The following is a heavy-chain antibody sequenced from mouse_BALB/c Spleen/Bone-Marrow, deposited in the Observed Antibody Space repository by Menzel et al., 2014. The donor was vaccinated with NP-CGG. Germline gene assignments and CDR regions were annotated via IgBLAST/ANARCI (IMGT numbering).Heavy chain of an antibody. V-gene: IGHV1-7*01. CDR3: ARRAVRYFDY. J-gene: IGHJ2*01. D-gene: IGHD2-13*01. Sequence: QVQLKHSGAELAKPGASVKMSCKASGYTFTSYWMHWVKQRPGQGLEWIGYINPSTGYTEYNQKFKDKATLTADKSSSTAYVQLSSLTSEDSAVYYCARRAVRYFDYWGQGTTLTVPS. CDR1: GYTFTSYW. CDR2: INPSTGYT.